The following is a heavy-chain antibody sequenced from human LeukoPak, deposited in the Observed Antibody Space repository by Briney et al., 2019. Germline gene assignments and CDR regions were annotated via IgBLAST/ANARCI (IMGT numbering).Heavy chain of an antibody. CDR3: AKFGRGVVVAATLFDY. CDR2: ISGSGGST. D-gene: IGHD2-15*01. CDR1: GFTFSSYG. J-gene: IGHJ4*02. Sequence: PGGSLRLSCAASGFTFSSYGMSWVRQAPGKGLEWVSAISGSGGSTYYADSVKGRFTISRDNSKNTLYLQMNSLRAEDTAVYYCAKFGRGVVVAATLFDYWGQGTLVTVSS. V-gene: IGHV3-23*01.